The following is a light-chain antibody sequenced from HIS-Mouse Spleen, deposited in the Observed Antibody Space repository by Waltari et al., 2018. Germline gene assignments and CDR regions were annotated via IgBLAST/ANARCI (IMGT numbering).Light chain of an antibody. Sequence: AIQMTQSPSSLSASVGDRGTITCRASQGIRTDLGWYQQKPGKAPKLLIYAASSLQSGVPSRFSGSGSGTDFTLTISSLQPEDFATYYCLQDYNYPRTFGQGTKVEIK. CDR2: AAS. J-gene: IGKJ1*01. V-gene: IGKV1-6*01. CDR3: LQDYNYPRT. CDR1: QGIRTD.